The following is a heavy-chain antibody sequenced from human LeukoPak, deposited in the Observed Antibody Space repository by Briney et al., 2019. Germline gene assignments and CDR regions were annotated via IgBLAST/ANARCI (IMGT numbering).Heavy chain of an antibody. CDR1: GLSFADAW. CDR2: IKSRREGETR. D-gene: IGHD1-26*01. Sequence: GGSLRLSCAASGLSFADAWMSWVRQAPGKGLEWVGRIKSRREGETRDYAATLKGRFTISRDDSRDTLYLQINSLKIEDTAVHYCATDGIDAFDAWGQGTMVIVSS. V-gene: IGHV3-15*01. CDR3: ATDGIDAFDA. J-gene: IGHJ3*01.